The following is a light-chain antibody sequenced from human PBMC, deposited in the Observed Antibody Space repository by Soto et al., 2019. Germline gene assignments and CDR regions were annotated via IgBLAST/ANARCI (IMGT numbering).Light chain of an antibody. CDR3: YSAADNNWV. J-gene: IGLJ3*02. V-gene: IGLV3-27*01. CDR2: KDS. Sequence: SYELTQPSPVSVSPGQTARITCSGDVLAKKYARWFQQKPGQAPVLVIYKDSERPSGIPERFSGSSSGTTVTLTISGAQVEDEADYYCYSAADNNWVFGGGTKVTVL. CDR1: VLAKKY.